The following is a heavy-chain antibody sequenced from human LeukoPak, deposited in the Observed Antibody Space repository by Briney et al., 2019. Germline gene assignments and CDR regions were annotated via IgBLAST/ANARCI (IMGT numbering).Heavy chain of an antibody. D-gene: IGHD1-1*01. V-gene: IGHV4-4*02. CDR3: ARGTKI. CDR2: INHSGST. CDR1: GGSISSSNW. J-gene: IGHJ4*02. Sequence: PSETLSLTCAVSGGSISSSNWWSWVRQPPGKGLEWIGEINHSGSTNYNPSLKSRVTISVDTSKNQFSLKLSSVTAADTAVYYCARGTKIWGQGTLVTVSS.